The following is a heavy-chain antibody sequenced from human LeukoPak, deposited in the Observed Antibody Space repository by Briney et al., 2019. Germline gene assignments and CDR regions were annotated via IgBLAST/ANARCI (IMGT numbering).Heavy chain of an antibody. D-gene: IGHD6-13*01. CDR3: ARDSSSWKNLQGFDY. CDR1: GYTFTGYY. Sequence: GASVKVSCKASGYTFTGYYMHWVRQAPGQGLEWMGWINPNSGGTNYAQKFQGRVTMTRDTSISTAYVELSRLRSDDTAVYYCARDSSSWKNLQGFDYWAREPWSPSPQ. J-gene: IGHJ4*02. V-gene: IGHV1-2*02. CDR2: INPNSGGT.